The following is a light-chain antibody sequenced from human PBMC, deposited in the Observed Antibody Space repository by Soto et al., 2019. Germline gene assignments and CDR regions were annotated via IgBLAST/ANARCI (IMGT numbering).Light chain of an antibody. Sequence: QSALTQPPSASGSPGQSVTISCTGTSSDVGGYTYVSWYQQHPGKAPKLMISEVSKRPSGVPDRFSGSKSGNTASLTVSGLQDEDEADYYCSSFAGNNNLVFGGGTKVTVL. CDR2: EVS. CDR3: SSFAGNNNLV. V-gene: IGLV2-8*01. CDR1: SSDVGGYTY. J-gene: IGLJ2*01.